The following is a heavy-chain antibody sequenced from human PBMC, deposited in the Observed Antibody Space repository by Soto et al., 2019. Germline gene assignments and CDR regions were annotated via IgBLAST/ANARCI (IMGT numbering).Heavy chain of an antibody. CDR3: VTNNGVPNKNMVMEF. J-gene: IGHJ6*03. D-gene: IGHD1-20*01. CDR2: ISNNGGTT. Sequence: SGGSLSLSCSGSGLTFSTYVLHWVRKTPGKGLEYLSSISNNGGTTGYADSVKGRFTISRDNSNNNLYLQMSSLTAEDTAVYYCVTNNGVPNKNMVMEFWGKGTPVTGS. V-gene: IGHV3-64D*08. CDR1: GLTFSTYV.